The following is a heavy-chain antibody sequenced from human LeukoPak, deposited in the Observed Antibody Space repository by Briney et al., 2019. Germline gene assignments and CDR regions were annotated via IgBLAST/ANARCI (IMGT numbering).Heavy chain of an antibody. Sequence: SETLSLTCTVSGGSISSSSHYWGWIRQPPGKGLEWIGTIYYSGSTYYNPSLKSRVTISVDTSKNQFSLKLSSVTAADTAVYYCARSSYSSGFYFDYWGQGTLVTVSS. CDR1: GGSISSSSHY. CDR2: IYYSGST. D-gene: IGHD6-19*01. J-gene: IGHJ4*02. V-gene: IGHV4-39*01. CDR3: ARSSYSSGFYFDY.